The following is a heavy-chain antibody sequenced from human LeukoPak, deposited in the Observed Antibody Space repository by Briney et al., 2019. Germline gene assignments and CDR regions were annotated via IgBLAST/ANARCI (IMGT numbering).Heavy chain of an antibody. CDR2: IIPIFGTA. D-gene: IGHD6-19*01. J-gene: IGHJ4*02. CDR1: GYTFTYYG. V-gene: IGHV1-69*06. CDR3: ARDLPYSSGSLGY. Sequence: SVKVSCKASGYTFTYYGISWVRQAPGQGLEWLGGIIPIFGTANYAQKFQGRVTITADKSTSTAYMELSSLRSEDTAVYYCARDLPYSSGSLGYWGQGTLVTVSS.